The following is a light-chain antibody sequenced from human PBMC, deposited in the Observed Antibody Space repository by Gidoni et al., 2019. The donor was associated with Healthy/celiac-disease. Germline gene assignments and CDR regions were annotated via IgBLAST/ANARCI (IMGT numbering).Light chain of an antibody. Sequence: QAVVTQEPSLTLSPGGTVTLPCGSSTGAVTSGHYLYWFQQKPGQAPRTLIYDTSNKHSWTPARFSGSLLGGKAALTLSGAQPEDEAEYYCLLSYCGALVVFGGGTKLTVL. CDR3: LLSYCGALVV. V-gene: IGLV7-46*01. CDR1: TGAVTSGHY. CDR2: DTS. J-gene: IGLJ2*01.